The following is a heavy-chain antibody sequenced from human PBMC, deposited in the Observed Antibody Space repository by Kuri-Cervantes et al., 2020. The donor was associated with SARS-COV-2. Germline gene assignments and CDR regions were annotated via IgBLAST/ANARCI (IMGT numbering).Heavy chain of an antibody. D-gene: IGHD3-22*01. V-gene: IGHV3-53*05. CDR2: IYSGGST. CDR1: GFTVSSNY. Sequence: GESLKISCAASGFTVSSNYMSWVRQAPGKGLEWVSVIYSGGSTYYADSVKGRFTISRDNSKNTLYLQMNSLRAEDTAVYYCARPPSPLSSGYNDAFDIWGQGTMVTVSS. CDR3: ARPPSPLSSGYNDAFDI. J-gene: IGHJ3*02.